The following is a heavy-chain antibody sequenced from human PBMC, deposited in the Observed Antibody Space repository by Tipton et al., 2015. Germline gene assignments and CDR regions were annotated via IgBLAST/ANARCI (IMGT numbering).Heavy chain of an antibody. V-gene: IGHV4-39*01. CDR1: GDSISSSSYY. CDR3: ARARGRHGGLFDS. Sequence: TLSLTCAISGDSISSSSYYWGWIRQPPGKGLEWIGSLSYSGKTDYNPPLRSRVTISVDTSKTQFSLKMSSVTASDTAVYYCARARGRHGGLFDSWGQGILVTVSS. J-gene: IGHJ4*02. D-gene: IGHD4-23*01. CDR2: LSYSGKT.